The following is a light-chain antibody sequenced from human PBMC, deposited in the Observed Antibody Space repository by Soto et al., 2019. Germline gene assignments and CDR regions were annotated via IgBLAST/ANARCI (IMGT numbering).Light chain of an antibody. J-gene: IGKJ3*01. Sequence: DIVMTQSPDSLAVSLGERATINCKSSQSLLYNSNNKNYLAWYQQKPGQSPKLLISWASTRESGVPDRFSGGGSGTDFTLTISSLQAEDVAVYYCQQYYSTLFTFGPGTKVDI. CDR3: QQYYSTLFT. V-gene: IGKV4-1*01. CDR2: WAS. CDR1: QSLLYNSNNKNY.